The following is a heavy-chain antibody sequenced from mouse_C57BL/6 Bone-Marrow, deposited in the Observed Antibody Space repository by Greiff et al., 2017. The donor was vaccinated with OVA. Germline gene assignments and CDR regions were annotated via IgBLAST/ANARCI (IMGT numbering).Heavy chain of an antibody. J-gene: IGHJ2*01. Sequence: EVQLQQSGPELVKPGASVKISCKASGYSFTGYYMNWVKQSPEKSLEWIGEINPSTGGTTYNQKFKAKATLTVDKSSSTAYMQLKSLTSEDSAVYYCARSNGSSYADYFDYWGQGTTLTVSS. CDR1: GYSFTGYY. CDR2: INPSTGGT. D-gene: IGHD1-1*01. V-gene: IGHV1-42*01. CDR3: ARSNGSSYADYFDY.